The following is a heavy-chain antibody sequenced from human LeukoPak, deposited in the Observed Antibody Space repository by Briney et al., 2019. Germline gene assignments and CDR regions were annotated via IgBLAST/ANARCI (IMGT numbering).Heavy chain of an antibody. CDR2: ISGGGGST. Sequence: PGGSLRLSCAASGFTFGSYAMSWVRQAPGKGLGWVSAISGGGGSTYYADSVKGRFTISRDNAKNTRYWQMNSLRPEDTAVYYCAKDGDYVFDSWGQGPLVTVSS. V-gene: IGHV3-23*01. J-gene: IGHJ4*02. D-gene: IGHD4-17*01. CDR3: AKDGDYVFDS. CDR1: GFTFGSYA.